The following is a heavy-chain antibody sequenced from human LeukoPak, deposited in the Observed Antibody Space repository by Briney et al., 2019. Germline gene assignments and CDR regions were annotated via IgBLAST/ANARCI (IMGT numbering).Heavy chain of an antibody. Sequence: SETLSLTCTVSGGSISSSSYYWGWIRQPPGKGLEWIGSIYYSGSTYYNPSLKSRVTISVDTSKNQFSLKLSSVTAADTAVYYCARTYDSSGYYYVDPPNWFDPWGQGTLVTVSS. V-gene: IGHV4-39*07. J-gene: IGHJ5*02. CDR3: ARTYDSSGYYYVDPPNWFDP. CDR2: IYYSGST. D-gene: IGHD3-22*01. CDR1: GGSISSSSYY.